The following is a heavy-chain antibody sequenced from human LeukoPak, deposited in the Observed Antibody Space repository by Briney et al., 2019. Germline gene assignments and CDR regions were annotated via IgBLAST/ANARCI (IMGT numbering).Heavy chain of an antibody. D-gene: IGHD2-21*02. Sequence: SETLSLTCTVSGGSISSYYWSRLRQPPGKGLEWIGYIYYSGSTNYNPSLKSRVTISVDTSKNQFSLKLSSVTAADTAVYYCTRPCGGDCYGAFDIWGQGTMVTVSS. V-gene: IGHV4-59*08. CDR2: IYYSGST. CDR3: TRPCGGDCYGAFDI. CDR1: GGSISSYY. J-gene: IGHJ3*02.